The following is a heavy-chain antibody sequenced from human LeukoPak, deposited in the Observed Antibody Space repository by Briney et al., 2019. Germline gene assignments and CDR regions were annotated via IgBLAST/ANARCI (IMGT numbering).Heavy chain of an antibody. CDR1: GFTFDDYA. CDR2: ISWNSGSI. Sequence: AGGSLRLSCAASGFTFDDYAMHWVRQAPGKGLEWVSGISWNSGSIGYADSVKGRFTISRDNAKNSLYLQMNSLRAEDTALYYCAKDNPQLAVAGTVGWFDPWGQGTLVTVSS. CDR3: AKDNPQLAVAGTVGWFDP. D-gene: IGHD6-19*01. V-gene: IGHV3-9*01. J-gene: IGHJ5*02.